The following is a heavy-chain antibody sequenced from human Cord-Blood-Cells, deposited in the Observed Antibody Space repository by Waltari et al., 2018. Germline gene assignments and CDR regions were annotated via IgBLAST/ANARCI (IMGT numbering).Heavy chain of an antibody. V-gene: IGHV1-69*01. J-gene: IGHJ3*02. CDR1: GGTFSSYS. Sequence: QVQLVQSGAEVKKPGSSVKVSCKASGGTFSSYSISWVRQAPGQGLEWMGGIIPIFGTANYAQKFQGRVTSTADESTSTAYMELSSLRSEDTAVYYCARGNSQRITIFGVNAFDIWGQGTMVTVSS. CDR2: IIPIFGTA. D-gene: IGHD3-3*01. CDR3: ARGNSQRITIFGVNAFDI.